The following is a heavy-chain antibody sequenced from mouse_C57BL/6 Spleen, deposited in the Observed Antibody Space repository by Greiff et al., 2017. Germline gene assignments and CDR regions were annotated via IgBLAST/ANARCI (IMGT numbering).Heavy chain of an antibody. J-gene: IGHJ2*01. D-gene: IGHD1-1*01. V-gene: IGHV1-15*01. CDR1: GYTFTDYE. Sequence: VQVVESGAELVRPGASVTLSCKASGYTFTDYEMHWVKQTPVHGLEWIGAIDPETGGTAYNQKFKGKAILTADKSSSTAYMELRSLTSEDSAVYYCTRDYYGSSYDYWGQGTTLTVSS. CDR2: IDPETGGT. CDR3: TRDYYGSSYDY.